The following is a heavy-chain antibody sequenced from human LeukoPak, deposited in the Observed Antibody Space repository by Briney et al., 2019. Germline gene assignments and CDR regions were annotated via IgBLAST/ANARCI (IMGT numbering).Heavy chain of an antibody. J-gene: IGHJ3*02. D-gene: IGHD3-22*01. CDR3: ARPLSYYSDTSGDDAFDI. V-gene: IGHV4-34*01. CDR1: GGSFSGYY. Sequence: SETLSLTCAVYGGSFSGYYWSWIRQPPGKGLEWIGEINHSGSTNYNPSLKSRVTISVDTSNNQFPLKLSSVTAADTAVYYCARPLSYYSDTSGDDAFDIWGQGTMVTVSS. CDR2: INHSGST.